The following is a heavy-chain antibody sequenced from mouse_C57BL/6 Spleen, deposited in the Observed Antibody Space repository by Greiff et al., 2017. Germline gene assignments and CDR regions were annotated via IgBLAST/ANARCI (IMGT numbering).Heavy chain of an antibody. CDR3: ARRGSSSPHWYFDV. V-gene: IGHV1-19*01. D-gene: IGHD1-1*01. J-gene: IGHJ1*03. CDR2: INPYNGGT. CDR1: GYTFTDYY. Sequence: VQLQQSGPVLVKPGASVKMSCKASGYTFTDYYMNWVKQSHGKSLEWIGVINPYNGGTSYNQKFKGKATLTVDKSSSTAYMELNSLTSGDSAVYYWARRGSSSPHWYFDVWGTGTTVTVSS.